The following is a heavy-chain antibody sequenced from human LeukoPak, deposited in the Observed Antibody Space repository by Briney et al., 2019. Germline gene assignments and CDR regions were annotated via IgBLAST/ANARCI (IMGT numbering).Heavy chain of an antibody. CDR1: GFTFRIYA. V-gene: IGHV3-23*01. D-gene: IGHD5-12*01. J-gene: IGHJ4*02. CDR3: AKEWIKE. CDR2: ISGRGGT. Sequence: PGGSLRLSCAVSGFTFRIYAMTWVRQAPGKGREWVSSISGRGGTYYTDSVKGRFTISRDNSKTTLYLQMNSLRAEDTAVYYCAKEWIKEGGQGTLVTVSS.